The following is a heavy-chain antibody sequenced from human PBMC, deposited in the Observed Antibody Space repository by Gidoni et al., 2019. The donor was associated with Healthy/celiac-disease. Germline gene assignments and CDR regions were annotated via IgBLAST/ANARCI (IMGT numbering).Heavy chain of an antibody. CDR2: INHSGST. CDR3: ARGLRRWLQLGAEYFQH. CDR1: GGSFSGYY. V-gene: IGHV4-34*01. J-gene: IGHJ1*01. Sequence: AVYGGSFSGYYWSWIRQPPGKGLEWIGEINHSGSTNYNPSRKSRVTISVDTSKNHFSLKLSYVTAADTAVYYCARGLRRWLQLGAEYFQHWGQGTLVTVSS. D-gene: IGHD5-12*01.